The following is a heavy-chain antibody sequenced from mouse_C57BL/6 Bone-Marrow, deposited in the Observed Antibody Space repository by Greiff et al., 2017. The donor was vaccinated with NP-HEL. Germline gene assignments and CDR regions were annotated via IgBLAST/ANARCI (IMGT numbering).Heavy chain of an antibody. CDR1: GYAFSSYW. V-gene: IGHV1-80*01. Sequence: QVQLQQSGAELVKPGASVKISCKASGYAFSSYWMNWVKQRPGKGLELIGQIYPGDGDTNYNGKFKGKATLTADKSSSTAYMQLSSLTSEDSAVYFCARSLFITTVVATPGVYWGQGTTLTVSS. CDR2: IYPGDGDT. D-gene: IGHD1-1*01. J-gene: IGHJ2*01. CDR3: ARSLFITTVVATPGVY.